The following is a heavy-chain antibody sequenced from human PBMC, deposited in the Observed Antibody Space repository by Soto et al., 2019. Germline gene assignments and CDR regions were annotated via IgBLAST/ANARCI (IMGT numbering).Heavy chain of an antibody. J-gene: IGHJ4*02. V-gene: IGHV3-21*01. Sequence: GGSLRLSCAASGFTFSSYSMNWVRQAPGKGLEWVSSISSSSSYIYYADSVKGRFTISRDNAKNSLYLQMNSLRAEDTAVYYCARDPIVGDYFDYWGQGTLVTVSS. CDR3: ARDPIVGDYFDY. CDR2: ISSSSSYI. D-gene: IGHD1-26*01. CDR1: GFTFSSYS.